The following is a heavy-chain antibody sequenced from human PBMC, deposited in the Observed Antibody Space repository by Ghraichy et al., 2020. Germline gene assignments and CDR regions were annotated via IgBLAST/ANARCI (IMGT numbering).Heavy chain of an antibody. CDR2: INHGGST. D-gene: IGHD2-15*01. CDR3: ATARYCAGGSCPRYFDS. Sequence: SETLSLTCAVYGESFSAYFRSWIRQPPGKGLEWIGEINHGGSTNYNPSLKRRVTISVDTSKNQFSLRLSSVTAADTAVYYCATARYCAGGSCPRYFDSWGQGILVSVSS. CDR1: GESFSAYF. V-gene: IGHV4-34*01. J-gene: IGHJ4*02.